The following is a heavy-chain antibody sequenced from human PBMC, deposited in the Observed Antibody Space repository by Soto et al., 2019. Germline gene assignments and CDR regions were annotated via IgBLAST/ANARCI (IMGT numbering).Heavy chain of an antibody. D-gene: IGHD2-15*01. CDR1: GGSISSGDYY. Sequence: QVQLQESGPGLVKPSQTLSLTCTVSGGSISSGDYYWSWIRQPPGKGLEWIGYIYYSGSTYYNPSLKSRVTISVDTSKNQFSLKLSSVTAADKAVYYCARRCSGGSCYGVYFDYWGQGTLVTVSS. CDR3: ARRCSGGSCYGVYFDY. CDR2: IYYSGST. J-gene: IGHJ4*02. V-gene: IGHV4-30-4*01.